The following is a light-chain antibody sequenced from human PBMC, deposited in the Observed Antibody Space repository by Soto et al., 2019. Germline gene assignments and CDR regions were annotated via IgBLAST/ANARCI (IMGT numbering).Light chain of an antibody. Sequence: EVVLTQSPSTLSLSPGESATLSCRASQSVAGNLAWYQQKPGQPPRLLIYGASSRATDIPARFSGSGSGTEFTLTISSLQSEDFAVYYCQQYKNWPPWTFGQGTKVDIK. J-gene: IGKJ1*01. V-gene: IGKV3D-15*01. CDR2: GAS. CDR1: QSVAGN. CDR3: QQYKNWPPWT.